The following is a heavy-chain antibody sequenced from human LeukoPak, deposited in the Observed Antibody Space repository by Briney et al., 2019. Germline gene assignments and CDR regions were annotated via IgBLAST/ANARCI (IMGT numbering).Heavy chain of an antibody. J-gene: IGHJ4*02. V-gene: IGHV3-21*01. CDR1: RFTFSSYS. CDR3: AREPYDSSGNDFDY. D-gene: IGHD3-22*01. CDR2: ISSSGSYI. Sequence: GGSLRLSCAASRFTFSSYSMNWVRQAPGKGLEWVSSISSSGSYIYYADSVKGRFTISRDNAKNSLYLQMNSLRAEDTAVYYCAREPYDSSGNDFDYWGQGTLVTVSS.